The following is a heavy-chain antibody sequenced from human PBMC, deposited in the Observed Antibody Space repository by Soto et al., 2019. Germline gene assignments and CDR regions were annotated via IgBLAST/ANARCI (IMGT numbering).Heavy chain of an antibody. CDR3: ARGYYDSSGYYRGLGYYYYYGMDV. CDR1: GXTFSDYY. J-gene: IGHJ6*02. V-gene: IGHV3-11*01. CDR2: ISSSGSTI. D-gene: IGHD3-22*01. Sequence: LRLSCAASGXTFSDYYMSWIRQAPGKGLEWVSYISSSGSTIYYADSVKGRFTISRDNAKNSLYLQMNSLRAEDTAVYYCARGYYDSSGYYRGLGYYYYYGMDVWGQGTTVTVSS.